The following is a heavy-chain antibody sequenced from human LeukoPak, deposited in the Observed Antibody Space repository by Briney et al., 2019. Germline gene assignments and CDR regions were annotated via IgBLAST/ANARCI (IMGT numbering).Heavy chain of an antibody. Sequence: RASVKVSCKASGYTFTSYYMHWVRQAPGQVLEWMGIINPSGGSTSYAQKFQGRVTMTRDTSTSTVYMELSSLRSEDTAVYYCATKQGGYDAFDIWGQGTMVTVSS. J-gene: IGHJ3*02. CDR1: GYTFTSYY. D-gene: IGHD5-12*01. CDR2: INPSGGST. V-gene: IGHV1-46*01. CDR3: ATKQGGYDAFDI.